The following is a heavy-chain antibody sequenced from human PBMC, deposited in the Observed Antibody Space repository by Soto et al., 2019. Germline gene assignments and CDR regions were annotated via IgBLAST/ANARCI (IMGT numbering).Heavy chain of an antibody. Sequence: QVQLQESGPGLVKPSQTLSLTCNVSGVSIGSGDYYWSWIRQPPGKGLEWIGYIYISGTTYYNPSLKSRLTISLDTSWNVFSLKLRSVTAADTAVYYCARVPPPYSFSYDDWGQGTLITVSS. D-gene: IGHD5-12*01. CDR2: IYISGTT. CDR3: ARVPPPYSFSYDD. J-gene: IGHJ4*02. V-gene: IGHV4-30-4*01. CDR1: GVSIGSGDYY.